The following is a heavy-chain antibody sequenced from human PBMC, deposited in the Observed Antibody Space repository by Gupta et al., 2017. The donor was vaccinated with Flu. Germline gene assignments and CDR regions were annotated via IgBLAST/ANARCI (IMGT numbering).Heavy chain of an antibody. CDR1: GYTCTGYY. Sequence: QVQLVQSGAEVKKPGASVKVSCKASGYTCTGYYIHWMRQAPGQGLEWVGWINPNTGDTNYAQKFKDSVTMTRATSINTAYMGLSRLRSADTAIYYGESQGSSSGLTPKQYYIEYWGQGTLVTVSS. J-gene: IGHJ4*02. CDR2: INPNTGDT. V-gene: IGHV1-2*02. CDR3: ESQGSSSGLTPKQYYIEY. D-gene: IGHD6-6*01.